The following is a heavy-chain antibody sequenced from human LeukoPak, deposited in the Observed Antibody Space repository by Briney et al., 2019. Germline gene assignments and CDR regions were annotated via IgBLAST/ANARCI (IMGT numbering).Heavy chain of an antibody. J-gene: IGHJ4*02. CDR1: GFTFSNYN. Sequence: GGSLRLSCAASGFTFSNYNMNWVRQAPGKGLEWVSVIYSGGNTYYADSVKGRFTISRGNSKNTLYLQMNSLRAEDTAVYYCARTYSGSYPLDYWGQGTLVTVSS. D-gene: IGHD1-26*01. V-gene: IGHV3-53*01. CDR3: ARTYSGSYPLDY. CDR2: IYSGGNT.